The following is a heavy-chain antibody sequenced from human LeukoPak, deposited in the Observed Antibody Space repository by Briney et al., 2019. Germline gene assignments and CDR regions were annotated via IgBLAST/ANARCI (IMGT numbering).Heavy chain of an antibody. D-gene: IGHD3-10*01. J-gene: IGHJ4*02. Sequence: ASVKVSCKASGYPFTSYCIHWARQAPGQGLEWMGIINPSGGSTRYAQKFQGRVTMTRDTSTSTVSMELSSLRSEDTAVYYCARATRGYDSGRDLDSWGQGTLVTVSS. CDR3: ARATRGYDSGRDLDS. CDR1: GYPFTSYC. CDR2: INPSGGST. V-gene: IGHV1-46*01.